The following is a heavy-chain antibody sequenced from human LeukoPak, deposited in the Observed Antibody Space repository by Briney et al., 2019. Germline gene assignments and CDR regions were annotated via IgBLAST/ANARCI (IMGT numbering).Heavy chain of an antibody. J-gene: IGHJ5*02. CDR2: ISYTGAT. CDR3: AREGTRWADENWFDP. CDR1: GGSVDSNYYY. D-gene: IGHD1-26*01. V-gene: IGHV4-39*07. Sequence: SETLSLTCSVSGGSVDSNYYYWGWIRQPPGKGLEWIGSISYTGATHYSPSLESRVTISLDTSKNQSSLKLASVTPADTAVYYCAREGTRWADENWFDPWGQGSLVIVSS.